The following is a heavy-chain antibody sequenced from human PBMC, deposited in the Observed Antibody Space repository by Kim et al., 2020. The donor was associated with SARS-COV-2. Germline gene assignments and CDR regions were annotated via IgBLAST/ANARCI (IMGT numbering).Heavy chain of an antibody. CDR1: GGSISSYY. D-gene: IGHD6-13*01. V-gene: IGHV4-59*01. CDR2: IYYSGST. J-gene: IGHJ6*02. CDR3: ARDWRLAAAGWSYFYGMDV. Sequence: LETLSLTCTVSGGSISSYYWSWIRQPPGKGLEWIGYIYYSGSTNYNPSLKSRVTISVDTSKNQFSLKLSSVTAADTAVYYCARDWRLAAAGWSYFYGMDVWGQGTTVTVSS.